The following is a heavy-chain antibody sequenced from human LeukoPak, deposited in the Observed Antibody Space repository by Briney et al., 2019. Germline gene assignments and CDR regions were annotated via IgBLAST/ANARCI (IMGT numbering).Heavy chain of an antibody. D-gene: IGHD4-17*01. CDR2: IWYDGSNE. V-gene: IGHV3-33*01. J-gene: IGHJ4*02. Sequence: PGRSLRLSCAASGFTFSSYGMHWVRQAPGKGLEWVAIIWYDGSNEYYADSVKGRFTISRDNPKNTLYLQMSSLRAEDTAVYYCARELDGADYWGQGTLVTVSS. CDR1: GFTFSSYG. CDR3: ARELDGADY.